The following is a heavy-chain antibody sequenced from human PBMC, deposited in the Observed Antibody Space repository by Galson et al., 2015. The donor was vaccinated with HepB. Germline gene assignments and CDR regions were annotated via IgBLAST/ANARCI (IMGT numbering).Heavy chain of an antibody. CDR2: ISGNGDIT. D-gene: IGHD3-10*01. J-gene: IGHJ4*02. CDR3: AKVNYGSGSYDDY. CDR1: GFTLRNYA. Sequence: SLRLSCAASGFTLRNYAMHWVRQAPGKGLDFVSAISGNGDITYYADSVKGRFSISRDNSKNIVYFQMTSLRPEDTAVYYCAKVNYGSGSYDDYWGQGTLLTVSS. V-gene: IGHV3-64D*06.